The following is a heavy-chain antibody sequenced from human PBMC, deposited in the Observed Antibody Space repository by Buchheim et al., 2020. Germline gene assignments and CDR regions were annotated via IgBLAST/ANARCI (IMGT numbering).Heavy chain of an antibody. CDR2: IYRSGNT. D-gene: IGHD6-19*01. V-gene: IGHV4-4*02. Sequence: QVQLQESGPGLVKPSGTLSLTCAVSGDSISSNYWWSWVRQFPGKGLEWIGEIYRSGNTNYNPSLRSRVTISRDKTNNHCSPRLSSVTGADTAVYYCARHLSGFDAFDIWGQGT. CDR1: GDSISSNYW. J-gene: IGHJ3*02. CDR3: ARHLSGFDAFDI.